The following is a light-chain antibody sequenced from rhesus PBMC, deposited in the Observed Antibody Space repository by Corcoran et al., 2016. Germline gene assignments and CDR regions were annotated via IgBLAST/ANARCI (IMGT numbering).Light chain of an antibody. V-gene: IGKV1-25*01. CDR2: EAS. J-gene: IGKJ1*01. CDR3: QHYNNTPWT. CDR1: QGITND. Sequence: DIQMTQSPSSLSASVGDRVTITCRASQGITNDLAGYQQKPGETPKLLIYEASSLQIGIPYRFSGRGSVTDFTLTISSLQSEDFATYYCQHYNNTPWTFGQGTKVEIK.